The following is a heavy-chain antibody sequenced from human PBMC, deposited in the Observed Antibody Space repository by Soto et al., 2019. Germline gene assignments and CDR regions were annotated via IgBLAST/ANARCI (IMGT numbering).Heavy chain of an antibody. V-gene: IGHV3-30-3*01. Sequence: QVQLVESGGGVVQPGRSLRLSCAGSGFTFSSYAMHWVRQAPGKGLEWVAVISFDGNNEYYADSVKGRFTISRDSSKNTLFLQMNSLRPEDTAVYYCARDWCRYVGSYYGMDVWVQGTTVTVSS. CDR3: ARDWCRYVGSYYGMDV. CDR1: GFTFSSYA. J-gene: IGHJ6*02. D-gene: IGHD2-8*01. CDR2: ISFDGNNE.